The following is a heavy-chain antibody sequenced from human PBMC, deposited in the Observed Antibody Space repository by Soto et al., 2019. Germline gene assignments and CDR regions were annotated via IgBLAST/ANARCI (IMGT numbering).Heavy chain of an antibody. Sequence: SETLSLTCAVSGGSISSGGYSWSWIRQPPGKGLEWIGYIYHSGSTYYNPSLKNRVTISVDRSKNQFSLKLSSVTASDTAIYYCVSQRTTVITQAYFDYWGPGALVTVSS. CDR3: VSQRTTVITQAYFDY. D-gene: IGHD4-4*01. V-gene: IGHV4-30-2*01. CDR1: GGSISSGGYS. CDR2: IYHSGST. J-gene: IGHJ4*02.